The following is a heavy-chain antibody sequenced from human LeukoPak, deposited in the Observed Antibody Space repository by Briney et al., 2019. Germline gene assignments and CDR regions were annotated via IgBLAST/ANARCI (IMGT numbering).Heavy chain of an antibody. CDR1: GSSLRGHY. D-gene: IGHD3-22*01. V-gene: IGHV4-59*11. J-gene: IGHJ3*01. CDR3: ARLLDNDISGDPDTFDV. CDR2: VSYTGRT. Sequence: SETLSLTCTVSGSSLRGHYWSWIRQPPGKRLEWIGYVSYTGRTKYNPSLQSRVTISIDTSKSQFSLKLTSVTSEDTSVYSCARLLDNDISGDPDTFDVWGQGTTVIVSS.